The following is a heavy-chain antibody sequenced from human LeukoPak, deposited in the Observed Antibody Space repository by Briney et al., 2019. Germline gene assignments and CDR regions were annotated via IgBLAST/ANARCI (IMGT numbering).Heavy chain of an antibody. Sequence: WGSLRLSCAASGFTFSDYYMSWIRQAPGKGLEWVSYISSSGSTIYYEDSVKGRFIISRDNAKNSPYLQMNRLGAEDTAVYYCARGEEGFSDYWGQGTLVTVSS. J-gene: IGHJ4*02. CDR2: ISSSGSTI. CDR1: GFTFSDYY. D-gene: IGHD1-26*01. CDR3: ARGEEGFSDY. V-gene: IGHV3-11*01.